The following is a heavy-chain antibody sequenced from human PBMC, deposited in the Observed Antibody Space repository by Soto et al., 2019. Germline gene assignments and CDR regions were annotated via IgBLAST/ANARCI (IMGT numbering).Heavy chain of an antibody. CDR3: ARPVPAAGYYYGMDV. CDR2: IIPIFGTA. J-gene: IGHJ6*02. D-gene: IGHD2-2*01. Sequence: QVQLVQSGAEVKKPGSSVKVSCKASGGTFSSYAISWVRQAPGQGLEWMGGIIPIFGTADYAQKFQGRVTXNXXXSXXTAYMGLSSLRPEDTAVYYCARPVPAAGYYYGMDVWGQGTTVTVSS. CDR1: GGTFSSYA. V-gene: IGHV1-69*05.